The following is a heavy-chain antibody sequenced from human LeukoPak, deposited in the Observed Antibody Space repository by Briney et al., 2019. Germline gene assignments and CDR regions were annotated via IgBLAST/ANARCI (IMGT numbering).Heavy chain of an antibody. V-gene: IGHV5-51*01. CDR1: GYSFSIYW. D-gene: IGHD3-10*01. J-gene: IGHJ4*02. CDR3: ARRSPRGESPYYFDS. Sequence: GESLKISCNASGYSFSIYWIGLVRQMPGKGLEWTGIIYPGDSDTRYSPSFQGQVTISADKSISTAYLQWSSLKASDTAMYYCARRSPRGESPYYFDSWGQGTLVTVSS. CDR2: IYPGDSDT.